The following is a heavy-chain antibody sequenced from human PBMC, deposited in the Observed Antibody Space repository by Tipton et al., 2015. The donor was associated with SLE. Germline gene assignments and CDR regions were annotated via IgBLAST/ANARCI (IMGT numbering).Heavy chain of an antibody. CDR1: GGSISSGGYY. V-gene: IGHV4-31*03. D-gene: IGHD5-12*01. J-gene: IGHJ4*02. Sequence: TLSLTCTVSGGSISSGGYYWSWIRQHPGKGLEWIGYIYYSGSTYYNPSLKSRVTISVDTSKNQFSLKLRSVTAADTAVYYCAREYSGYAYRTFDHWGQGTLVTVSS. CDR3: AREYSGYAYRTFDH. CDR2: IYYSGST.